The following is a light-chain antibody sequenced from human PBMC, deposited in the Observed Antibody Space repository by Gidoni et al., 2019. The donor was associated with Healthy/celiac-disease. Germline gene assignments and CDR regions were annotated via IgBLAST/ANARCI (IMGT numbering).Light chain of an antibody. Sequence: SARTEPASESGSPGEAITISCTGTSSDVGSYNLVSWYQQHPGTAPKLMIYEVSKRPSGVSNRFSGSKSGNTASLTISGLQAEDEADYYCCSYAGSSTVVFGGGTKLTVL. CDR3: CSYAGSSTVV. CDR1: SSDVGSYNL. J-gene: IGLJ2*01. V-gene: IGLV2-23*02. CDR2: EVS.